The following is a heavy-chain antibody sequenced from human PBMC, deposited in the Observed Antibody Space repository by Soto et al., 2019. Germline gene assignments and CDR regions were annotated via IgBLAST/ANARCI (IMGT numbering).Heavy chain of an antibody. D-gene: IGHD6-6*01. CDR2: IYGGGST. J-gene: IGHJ4*02. Sequence: PVGSLRLSCAASGFSVSNNYLNWVRQAPGKGLEWVSVIYGGGSTYYEGSVKGRFSISRDDSKNTLYLQMNSLRAEDTAVYYCARGRVAALLPYYFDLWGQGTLVTVSS. CDR1: GFSVSNNY. V-gene: IGHV3-53*01. CDR3: ARGRVAALLPYYFDL.